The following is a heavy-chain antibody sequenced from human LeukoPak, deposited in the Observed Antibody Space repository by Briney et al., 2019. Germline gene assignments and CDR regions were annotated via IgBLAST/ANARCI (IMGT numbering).Heavy chain of an antibody. CDR3: ARGDYGDYVSFV. V-gene: IGHV4-38-2*02. D-gene: IGHD4-17*01. CDR2: IYHSGSI. CDR1: GYSSSSGYY. Sequence: SETLSLTSTVSGYSSSSGYYWGWIRQPPGKGLEWIGSIYHSGSIYYNPSLKSRVTISVDTSKNQFSLKLSSVTAADTAVYYCARGDYGDYVSFVWGQGTLVTVSS. J-gene: IGHJ4*02.